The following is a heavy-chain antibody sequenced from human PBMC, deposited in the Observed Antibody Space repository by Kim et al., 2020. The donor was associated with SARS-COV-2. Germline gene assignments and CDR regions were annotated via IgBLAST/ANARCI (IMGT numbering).Heavy chain of an antibody. J-gene: IGHJ4*02. D-gene: IGHD2-21*01. Sequence: ASVKVSCKASGYTFTGYYIHWVRQAPGQGLEWMGWINSNSGGTNFAQNFQGRVTMTRDTSITTAYMEVSSLRFDDTAIYYCARGPTNCGGDCYYAYWGQGTLVTVSS. V-gene: IGHV1-2*02. CDR1: GYTFTGYY. CDR3: ARGPTNCGGDCYYAY. CDR2: INSNSGGT.